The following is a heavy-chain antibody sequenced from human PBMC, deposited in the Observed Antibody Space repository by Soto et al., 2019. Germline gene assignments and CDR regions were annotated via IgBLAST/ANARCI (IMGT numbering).Heavy chain of an antibody. CDR1: GGSISSSSYY. V-gene: IGHV4-39*07. D-gene: IGHD2-15*01. J-gene: IGHJ4*02. Sequence: SETLSLTCTVSGGSISSSSYYWGWIRQPPGKGLEWIGSINYSGSTYYNPSLKSRVTISVDTSKNQFSPRLSSVTAADTAVYFCARGLADYSQDQDSYFDYWGQGTLVTVSS. CDR3: ARGLADYSQDQDSYFDY. CDR2: INYSGST.